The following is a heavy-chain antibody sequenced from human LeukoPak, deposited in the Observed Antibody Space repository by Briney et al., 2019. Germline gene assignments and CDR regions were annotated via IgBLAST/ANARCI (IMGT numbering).Heavy chain of an antibody. CDR2: IYPGDSDT. CDR1: GYSFTSYW. V-gene: IGHV5-51*01. J-gene: IGHJ4*02. D-gene: IGHD3-3*01. Sequence: GESLKISCKGSGYSFTSYWIGWVRQMPGKGLECMGIIYPGDSDTRYSPSFQGQVTISADKSISTAYLQWSSLKASYTAMYYCARIKDYDFCRGFSGTHYFDYWGQGTLVPVSS. CDR3: ARIKDYDFCRGFSGTHYFDY.